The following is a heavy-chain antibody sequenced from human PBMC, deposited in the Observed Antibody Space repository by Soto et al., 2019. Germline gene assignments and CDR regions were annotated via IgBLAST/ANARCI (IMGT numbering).Heavy chain of an antibody. D-gene: IGHD2-15*01. CDR2: ISGSGGST. CDR3: ATCSGGSCYFYGMDV. J-gene: IGHJ6*02. V-gene: IGHV3-23*01. CDR1: GFTFDDYG. Sequence: GGSLSLSCAASGFTFDDYGMSWVRQAPGKGLEWVSAISGSGGSTYYADSVKGRFTISRDNSKNTLYLQMNSLRAEDTAVYYCATCSGGSCYFYGMDVWGQGTTVTVSS.